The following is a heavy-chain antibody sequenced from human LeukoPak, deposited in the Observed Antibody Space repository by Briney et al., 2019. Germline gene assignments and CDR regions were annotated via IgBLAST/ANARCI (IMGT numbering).Heavy chain of an antibody. CDR1: GFTFSDYY. Sequence: GRSLRLSCAASGFTFSDYYMSWIRQAPGKGLEWVSYISSSGSTIYYADSVKGRFTISRDNAKNSLYLQMNSLRAEDTAVYYCARQPLVGARDAFDIWGQGTMVTVSS. CDR3: ARQPLVGARDAFDI. D-gene: IGHD1-26*01. CDR2: ISSSGSTI. V-gene: IGHV3-11*01. J-gene: IGHJ3*02.